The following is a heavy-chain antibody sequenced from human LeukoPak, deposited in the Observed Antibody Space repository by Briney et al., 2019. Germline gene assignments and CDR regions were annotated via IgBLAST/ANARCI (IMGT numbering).Heavy chain of an antibody. Sequence: GGSLRLSCVASGFAFSSYGMTWVRQAPGKGPEWVSVISSSAGSTYYADSVKGRFTISRDNSKNTLYLQMNSLRAEDTAVYYCAKGSGRGYSYGLEYWGQGTLVTVSS. CDR3: AKGSGRGYSYGLEY. V-gene: IGHV3-23*01. CDR1: GFAFSSYG. D-gene: IGHD5-18*01. J-gene: IGHJ4*02. CDR2: ISSSAGST.